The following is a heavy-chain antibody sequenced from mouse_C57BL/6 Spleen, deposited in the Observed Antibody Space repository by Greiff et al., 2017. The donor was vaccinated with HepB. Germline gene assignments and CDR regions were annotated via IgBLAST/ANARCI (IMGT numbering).Heavy chain of an antibody. CDR1: GYTFTDYY. D-gene: IGHD3-3*01. Sequence: VQLQQSGAELVRPGASVKLSCKASGYTFTDYYINWVKQRPGQGLEWIARIYPGSGNTYYQEKFKGQSTLTADNSSSTAYMQLSSLTSEDYAVYFCSRWGQYYAMDYWGQGTSVTVSS. CDR2: IYPGSGNT. V-gene: IGHV1-76*01. CDR3: SRWGQYYAMDY. J-gene: IGHJ4*01.